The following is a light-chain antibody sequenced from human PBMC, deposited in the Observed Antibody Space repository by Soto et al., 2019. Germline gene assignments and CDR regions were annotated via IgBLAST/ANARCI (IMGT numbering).Light chain of an antibody. J-gene: IGLJ2*01. V-gene: IGLV2-8*01. CDR1: SSDVGGYNY. CDR3: SAYAGRNNFVV. Sequence: QSALTQPPSASGSPGQSVTISCTGTSSDVGGYNYVSWYQQHPGKAPKLMIYEVSKRPSGVPDRFSGSKSGNTASLTVSGLQAEDEADYYCSAYAGRNNFVVSGGGTKLTVL. CDR2: EVS.